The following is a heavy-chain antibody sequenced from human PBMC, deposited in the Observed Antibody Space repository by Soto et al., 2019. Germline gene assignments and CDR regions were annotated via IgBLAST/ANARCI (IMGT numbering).Heavy chain of an antibody. J-gene: IGHJ4*02. CDR2: IIPILGIA. CDR3: ARDFRVEGTYYFDY. V-gene: IGHV1-69*08. Sequence: QVQLVQSGAEVKKPGSSVKVSCKASGGTFSSYTISWVRQAPGQGLEWMGRIIPILGIANYAQKFQGRVTITADKSTSTAYMELSSLRSEDTAVYYCARDFRVEGTYYFDYWGQGTLVTVSS. D-gene: IGHD1-1*01. CDR1: GGTFSSYT.